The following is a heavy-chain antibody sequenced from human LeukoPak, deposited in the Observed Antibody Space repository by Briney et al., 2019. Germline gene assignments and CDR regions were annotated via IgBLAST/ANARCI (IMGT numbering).Heavy chain of an antibody. CDR2: INRSGST. CDR1: GGSFSGYY. Sequence: PSETLSLTCAVYGGSFSGYYWSWIRQPPGKGLEWIGEINRSGSTNYNPSLKSRVTISVDTSKNQFSLKLSSVTAAGTAVYYCARAARDVVVPAAPFDYWGQGTLVTVSS. J-gene: IGHJ4*02. V-gene: IGHV4-34*01. D-gene: IGHD2-2*01. CDR3: ARAARDVVVPAAPFDY.